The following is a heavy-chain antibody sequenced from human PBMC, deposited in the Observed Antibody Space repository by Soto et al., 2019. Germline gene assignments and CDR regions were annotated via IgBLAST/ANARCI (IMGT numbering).Heavy chain of an antibody. V-gene: IGHV4-34*01. D-gene: IGHD4-17*01. CDR2: INHSGST. CDR1: CGSFSGCD. Sequence: SDTLXLTCAVYCGSFSGCDWSWIRQPPGKGLEWIGEINHSGSTNYNPSLKSRVTISVDTSKNQFSLKLSSVTAADTAVYYCARAPSYGDYSYYYYMDVWGKGTTVTVSS. J-gene: IGHJ6*03. CDR3: ARAPSYGDYSYYYYMDV.